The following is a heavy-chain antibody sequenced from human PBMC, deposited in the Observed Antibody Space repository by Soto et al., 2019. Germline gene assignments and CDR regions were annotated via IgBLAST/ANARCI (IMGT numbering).Heavy chain of an antibody. CDR2: ISSSGSTM. Sequence: GSLRLACMDSGXNVNNYCMNWVRQAPGKGLEWIAYISSSGSTMLYADSVKGRFTISRENAKRSMYIQMTRLRDEDSAVYYCAKDLLSGDLWGQGTLGTVSS. D-gene: IGHD2-15*01. CDR3: AKDLLSGDL. CDR1: GXNVNNYC. J-gene: IGHJ5*02. V-gene: IGHV3-48*02.